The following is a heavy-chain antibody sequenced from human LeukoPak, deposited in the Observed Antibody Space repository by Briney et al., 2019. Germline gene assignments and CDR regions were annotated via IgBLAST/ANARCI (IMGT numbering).Heavy chain of an antibody. Sequence: SGGSLRLSCAASGFTFSSYAMHWVRQAPGKGLEWVAIISYDGSRKYYADSVKGRFSISRNNSKDTLYLQMNTLRPEDAVVYYCARDWAEKGNLDLWGQGTLVSVSS. CDR3: ARDWAEKGNLDL. CDR2: ISYDGSRK. CDR1: GFTFSSYA. D-gene: IGHD1-14*01. J-gene: IGHJ5*02. V-gene: IGHV3-30-3*01.